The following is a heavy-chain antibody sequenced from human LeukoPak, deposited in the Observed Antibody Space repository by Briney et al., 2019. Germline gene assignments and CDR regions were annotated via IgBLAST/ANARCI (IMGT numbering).Heavy chain of an antibody. J-gene: IGHJ3*02. D-gene: IGHD6-13*01. Sequence: PGGSLRLSCAASGFTFSSYAMHWVRQAPGKGLEWVAVISYDGSNKYYADSVKGRFTISRDNSKNTLYLQMNSLRAEDTAVYYCARRRQQGSAFDIWGQGTMVTVSS. V-gene: IGHV3-30-3*01. CDR3: ARRRQQGSAFDI. CDR1: GFTFSSYA. CDR2: ISYDGSNK.